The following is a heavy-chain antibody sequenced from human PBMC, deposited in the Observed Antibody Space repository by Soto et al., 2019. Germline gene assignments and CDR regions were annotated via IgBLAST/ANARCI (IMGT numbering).Heavy chain of an antibody. CDR3: ARDRGGYDRIDY. CDR1: GGSISSGDSY. CDR2: IYYSGST. J-gene: IGHJ4*02. D-gene: IGHD5-12*01. V-gene: IGHV4-30-4*01. Sequence: QVQLQESGPGLVKPSQTLSLTCTVSGGSISSGDSYWSWIRQPPGKGLEWIGYIYYSGSTYYNPSLKRRVTISVDTSKIQFSLKLSSVTAADTAVYYGARDRGGYDRIDYWGQGTLVTVSS.